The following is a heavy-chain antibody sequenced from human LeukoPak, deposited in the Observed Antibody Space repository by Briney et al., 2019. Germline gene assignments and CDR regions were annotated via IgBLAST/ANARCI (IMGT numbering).Heavy chain of an antibody. Sequence: ASVKVSCKASGYTFTGYYMHWVRQAPGQGLEWMGWINPDSGATNYAQKFQGRVTMTRDTSISTAYMDLSRLRSDDTAVYYCARRAYYDSSGYPPAAFDIWGQGTMVTVSS. CDR3: ARRAYYDSSGYPPAAFDI. CDR1: GYTFTGYY. D-gene: IGHD3-22*01. CDR2: INPDSGAT. J-gene: IGHJ3*02. V-gene: IGHV1-2*02.